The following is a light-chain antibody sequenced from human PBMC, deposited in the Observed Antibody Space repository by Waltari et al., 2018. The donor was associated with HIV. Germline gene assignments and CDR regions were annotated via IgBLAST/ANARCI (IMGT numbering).Light chain of an antibody. CDR1: QSLESTDGSTY. CDR3: MQGTHFLT. V-gene: IGKV2-30*01. Sequence: DVVMTQTPVSLLVTLGQSASVSCRSSQSLESTDGSTYLNWFHQRPGHPPRRLIYKVSNRDSGVPDRFSGSGSDTEFTLKISTVEAGDVGIYFCMQGTHFLTFGGGTKV. CDR2: KVS. J-gene: IGKJ4*01.